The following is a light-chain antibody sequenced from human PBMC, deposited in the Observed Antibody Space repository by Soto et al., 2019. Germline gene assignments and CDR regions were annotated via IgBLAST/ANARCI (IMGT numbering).Light chain of an antibody. CDR2: KAS. Sequence: DIQMTQSPSTLPASVGDRVTITSRASKSINSWLAWYQQKPGKAPNLLIYKASSLESGVPSRFSGSGSGTEFTLTISSLQPDDFATYYCQQYNSYWTFGQGTKVEIK. CDR1: KSINSW. CDR3: QQYNSYWT. V-gene: IGKV1-5*03. J-gene: IGKJ1*01.